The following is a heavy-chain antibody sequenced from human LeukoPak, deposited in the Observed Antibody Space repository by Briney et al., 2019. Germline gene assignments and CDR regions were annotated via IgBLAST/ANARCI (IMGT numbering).Heavy chain of an antibody. J-gene: IGHJ4*02. V-gene: IGHV4-59*08. D-gene: IGHD3-9*01. CDR3: ALTHVLRYFDWLPQFDY. CDR1: GGSISSYY. CDR2: ISYSGNT. Sequence: PSETLSLTCTVSGGSISSYYWSWIRQPPGKGLEWIGYISYSGNTNYNPSLKSRVTISVDTSKNQFSLKLSSATGADTAVYYCALTHVLRYFDWLPQFDYWGQGTLVTVSS.